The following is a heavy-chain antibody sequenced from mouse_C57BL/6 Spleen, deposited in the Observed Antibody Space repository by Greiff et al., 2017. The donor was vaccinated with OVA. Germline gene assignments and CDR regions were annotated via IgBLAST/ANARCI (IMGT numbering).Heavy chain of an antibody. CDR3: TIHTAQVTDY. D-gene: IGHD3-2*02. J-gene: IGHJ2*01. V-gene: IGHV1-15*01. Sequence: VKVVESGAELVRPGASVTLSCKASGYTFTDYDMHWVKQTPVQGLEWIGAIDPETGGTAYNQKFKGKARLTAYKSSSTAYMELRSLTSEYSAVYYCTIHTAQVTDYWGQGTTLTVSS. CDR1: GYTFTDYD. CDR2: IDPETGGT.